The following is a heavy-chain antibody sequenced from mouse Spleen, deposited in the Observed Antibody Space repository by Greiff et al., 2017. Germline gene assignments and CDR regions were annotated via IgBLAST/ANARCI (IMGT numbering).Heavy chain of an antibody. V-gene: IGHV5-17*01. CDR3: ARPGDYDNFDY. CDR1: GFTFSDYG. D-gene: IGHD2-4*01. Sequence: EVQVVESGGGLVKPGGSLKLSCAASGFTFSDYGMHWVRQAPEKGLEWVAYISSGSSTIYYADTVKGRFTISRDNAKNTLFLQMTSLRSEDTAMYYCARPGDYDNFDYWGQGTTLTVSS. J-gene: IGHJ2*01. CDR2: ISSGSSTI.